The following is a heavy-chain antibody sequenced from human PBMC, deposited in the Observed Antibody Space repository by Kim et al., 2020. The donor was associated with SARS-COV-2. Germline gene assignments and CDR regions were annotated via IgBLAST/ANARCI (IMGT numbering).Heavy chain of an antibody. CDR1: GASISTYN. CDR2: VSKIGTA. V-gene: IGHV4-59*01. J-gene: IGHJ4*02. Sequence: SETLSLTCTVSGASISTYNWSWIRQPPGKGLEWIGFVSKIGTANYNPSLKSRVTLSVDTSKNLLSLKLRSVTAADTAVYYCARAASYDGHVFDYWGQGILVTVSS. CDR3: ARAASYDGHVFDY. D-gene: IGHD5-12*01.